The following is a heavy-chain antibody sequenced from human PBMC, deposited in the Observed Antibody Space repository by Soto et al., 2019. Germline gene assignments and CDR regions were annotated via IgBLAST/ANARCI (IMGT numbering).Heavy chain of an antibody. V-gene: IGHV3-7*02. CDR1: GFTFSDYW. CDR2: IKKDGSTQ. D-gene: IGHD4-17*01. J-gene: IGHJ4*02. Sequence: EVQLVESGGGLVQPGGSLRLSCAGSGFTFSDYWMGWIRQAPGKGLEWVANIKKDGSTQYYVDSVRGRFTISRDNAKNSVYLHMNRLRVEDTAVYYCARHGDYVFDYWGQGTLVTASS. CDR3: ARHGDYVFDY.